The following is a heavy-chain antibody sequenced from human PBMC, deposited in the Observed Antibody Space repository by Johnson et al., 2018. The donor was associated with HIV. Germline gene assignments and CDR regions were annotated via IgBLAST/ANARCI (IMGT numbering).Heavy chain of an antibody. CDR1: GFTFSNYG. CDR2: VWYDGGNK. CDR3: AKDRTSWGFDAFDL. J-gene: IGHJ3*01. Sequence: QEQLVESGGGVVQPGRSLRLSCVASGFTFSNYGMHWVRQAPGKGLEWVALVWYDGGNKYYADSVKGRFTIFRDNSENTLYLQMNSLRAEDTAVYFCAKDRTSWGFDAFDLWGQGTMVTVSS. D-gene: IGHD3-16*01. V-gene: IGHV3-33*06.